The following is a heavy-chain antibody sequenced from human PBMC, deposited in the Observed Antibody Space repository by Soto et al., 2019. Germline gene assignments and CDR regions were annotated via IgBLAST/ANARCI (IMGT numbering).Heavy chain of an antibody. Sequence: QVQLVQSGAEVKKPGASVKVSCKASGYTFTSYYMHWVRQAPGQGLEWMGIINPSGGSTSYAQKFQVRVTMTRDTSTSTVHMEVSSLCADEKAVYYCARDICLSGLRGRYSHGRYFVYLGPGTLGTLSS. CDR2: INPSGGST. J-gene: IGHJ4*01. V-gene: IGHV1-46*01. CDR3: ARDICLSGLRGRYSHGRYFVY. D-gene: IGHD5-18*01. CDR1: GYTFTSYY.